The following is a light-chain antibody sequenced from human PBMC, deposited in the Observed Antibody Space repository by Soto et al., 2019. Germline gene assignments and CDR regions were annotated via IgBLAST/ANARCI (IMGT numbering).Light chain of an antibody. CDR1: QSVARNS. Sequence: EIVLTQSPGTLSLSPGERATLSCRASQSVARNSIAWYQQKPGQAPRLLIHAASGRATDVPDRFSGSGSGTAFTLTISSLEPEDFAVYYCQQRSNWPWTFGQGTRVEIK. CDR2: AAS. J-gene: IGKJ1*01. V-gene: IGKV3D-20*02. CDR3: QQRSNWPWT.